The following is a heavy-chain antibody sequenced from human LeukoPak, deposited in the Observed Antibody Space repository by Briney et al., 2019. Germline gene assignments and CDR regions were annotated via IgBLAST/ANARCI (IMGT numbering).Heavy chain of an antibody. CDR1: GFIFDDYA. CDR3: ATYSSLNRRESQY. D-gene: IGHD3-22*01. J-gene: IGHJ1*01. V-gene: IGHV3-9*01. CDR2: ISWNSGSI. Sequence: PGGSLRLSCAASGFIFDDYAMHWVRQAAGKGLEWVSGISWNSGSIGYADSVKGRFTISRDNAKNSLYLQMNSLRAEDTAVYYCATYSSLNRRESQYWGQGTLLTVSS.